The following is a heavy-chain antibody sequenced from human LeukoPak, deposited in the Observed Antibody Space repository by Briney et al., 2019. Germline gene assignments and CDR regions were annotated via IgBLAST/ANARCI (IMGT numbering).Heavy chain of an antibody. Sequence: SETLSLTCTVSGGSISSYFWSWIRQPAGKGLEWIGRIYSSGGTSYNPSLKCRVIISADTSKNQFSLNLSSVTAADTAVYYCAKGEWLTNYFDSWGQGSLVTVSS. J-gene: IGHJ4*02. CDR3: AKGEWLTNYFDS. D-gene: IGHD3-3*01. CDR1: GGSISSYF. CDR2: IYSSGGT. V-gene: IGHV4-4*07.